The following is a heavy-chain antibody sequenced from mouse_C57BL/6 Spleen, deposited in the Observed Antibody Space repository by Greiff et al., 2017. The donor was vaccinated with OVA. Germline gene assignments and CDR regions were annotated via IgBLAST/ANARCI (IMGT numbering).Heavy chain of an antibody. D-gene: IGHD1-1*01. CDR3: VPITTVVDYYAMDY. CDR2: IYPGSGDT. J-gene: IGHJ4*01. V-gene: IGHV1-66*01. CDR1: GYSFTSYY. Sequence: VQLQQSGPELVKPGASVKISCKASGYSFTSYYIHWVKQRPGQGLEWIGWIYPGSGDTKYNEKFKGKATLTADTSSSTAYMQLSSLTSEDSAVYDCVPITTVVDYYAMDYWGQGTSVTVSS.